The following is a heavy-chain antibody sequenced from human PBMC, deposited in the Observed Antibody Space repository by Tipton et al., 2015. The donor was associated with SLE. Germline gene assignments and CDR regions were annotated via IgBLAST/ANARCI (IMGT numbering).Heavy chain of an antibody. Sequence: TLSLTCTVSGDSVSGQSWGWVRQPPGKGLEWIGYSGSSKCTNCNPSLESRVTISVDTSKSQFSLKLNSVTAADTAVYYCARDRLRWSTDWGQGTLVTVSS. D-gene: IGHD4-23*01. CDR1: GDSVSGQS. CDR3: ARDRLRWSTD. CDR2: SGSSKCT. V-gene: IGHV4-59*02. J-gene: IGHJ4*02.